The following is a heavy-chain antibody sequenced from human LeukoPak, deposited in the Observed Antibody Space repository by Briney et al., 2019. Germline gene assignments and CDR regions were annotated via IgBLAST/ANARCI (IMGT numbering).Heavy chain of an antibody. Sequence: SETLSLTCTVAGGSISSSYWSWIRQPPGKGLEWIGYIYYSGSTNYNPSLKSRVTISVDTSKNQFSLKLSAVTAADTAVYYCARGPPRYYYGSGSGFDYWGQGTLVTVSS. CDR1: GGSISSSY. J-gene: IGHJ4*02. D-gene: IGHD3-10*01. V-gene: IGHV4-59*12. CDR3: ARGPPRYYYGSGSGFDY. CDR2: IYYSGST.